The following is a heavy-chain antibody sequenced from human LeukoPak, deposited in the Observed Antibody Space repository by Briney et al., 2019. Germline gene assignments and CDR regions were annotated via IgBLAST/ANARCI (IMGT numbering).Heavy chain of an antibody. CDR3: AREGQAYSSSTLGY. Sequence: KPSETLSLTCTVSGGSISSSSYYWGWIRQPPGKGLEWIGSIYYSGSTYYNPSLKSRVTISVDTSKNQFSLKLSSVTAADTAVYYCAREGQAYSSSTLGYWGQGTLVTVSS. J-gene: IGHJ4*02. V-gene: IGHV4-39*02. CDR2: IYYSGST. CDR1: GGSISSSSYY. D-gene: IGHD6-6*01.